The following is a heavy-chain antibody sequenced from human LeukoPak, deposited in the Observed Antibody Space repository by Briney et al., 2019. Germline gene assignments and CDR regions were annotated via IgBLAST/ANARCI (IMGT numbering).Heavy chain of an antibody. V-gene: IGHV4-4*02. D-gene: IGHD2-8*01. CDR3: SRENGAFPPFGY. CDR2: ISLTGLT. CDR1: GGSISNTNW. Sequence: SGTLSLTCGVSGGSISNTNWWSWVRPPPGQGLEWIGEISLTGLTHYNPSLESRVTVSLDKSKNQLSLNLTSVTAADTAVYYCSRENGAFPPFGYWGQGTLVTVLS. J-gene: IGHJ4*02.